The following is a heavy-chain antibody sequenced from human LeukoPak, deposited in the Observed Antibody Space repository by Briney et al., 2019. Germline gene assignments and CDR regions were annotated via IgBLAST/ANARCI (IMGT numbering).Heavy chain of an antibody. CDR3: ATLPPFGEPTPEYFQH. Sequence: ASVKVSCKASGYTFTSYYMHWVRQAPGQGLKWMGIINPSGGSTSYAQKFQGRVTMTRDTSTSTVYMELSSLRSEDTAAYYCATLPPFGEPTPEYFQHWGQGTLVTVSS. CDR1: GYTFTSYY. D-gene: IGHD3-10*01. V-gene: IGHV1-46*01. J-gene: IGHJ1*01. CDR2: INPSGGST.